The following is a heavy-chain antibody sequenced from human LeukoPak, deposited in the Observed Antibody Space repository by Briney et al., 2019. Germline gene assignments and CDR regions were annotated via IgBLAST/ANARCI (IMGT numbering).Heavy chain of an antibody. CDR3: AKDNAAAPPSDAFDI. D-gene: IGHD6-6*01. J-gene: IGHJ3*02. CDR1: GFAFSSYW. Sequence: GGSLRLSCAASGFAFSSYWMSWVRQAPGKGLEWVANIKQDGSEKYYVDSVKGRFTISRDNAKNSLYLQMNSLRAEDTAVYYCAKDNAAAPPSDAFDIWGQGTMVTVSS. V-gene: IGHV3-7*01. CDR2: IKQDGSEK.